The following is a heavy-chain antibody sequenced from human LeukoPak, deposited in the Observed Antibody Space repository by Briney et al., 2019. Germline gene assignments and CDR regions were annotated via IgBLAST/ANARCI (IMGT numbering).Heavy chain of an antibody. V-gene: IGHV3-7*01. CDR1: GFSFSDFW. CDR3: ARGSGPLFYLDY. D-gene: IGHD2-15*01. J-gene: IGHJ4*02. Sequence: PGGSLRLSCAASGFSFSDFWMGWVRQAPGKGLEWVANINQDGSENYYVDSVKGRFTVSRDNAKNSLYLEMNSLRADDTAVYYCARGSGPLFYLDYWGQGTLVTVYS. CDR2: INQDGSEN.